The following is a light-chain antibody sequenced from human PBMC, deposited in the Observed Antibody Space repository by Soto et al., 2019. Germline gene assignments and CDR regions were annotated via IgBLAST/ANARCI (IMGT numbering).Light chain of an antibody. CDR2: GAS. J-gene: IGKJ2*01. Sequence: EILMTQSPATLSLSPGERAALSCRASQSINSELAWYQQKPGQPPRLLIYGASTRAPGVPARFTGSESGSEFTLTISGLQSEDFAVYYCQQGHNWPLTFGQGTRLEI. V-gene: IGKV3-15*01. CDR3: QQGHNWPLT. CDR1: QSINSE.